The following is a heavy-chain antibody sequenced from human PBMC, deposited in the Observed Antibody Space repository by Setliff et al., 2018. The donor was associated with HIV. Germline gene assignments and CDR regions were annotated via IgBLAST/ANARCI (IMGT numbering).Heavy chain of an antibody. CDR1: GYTFTAYY. Sequence: ASVKVSCKTSGYTFTAYYIYWVRQAPGHGLELMGRIHPNTGSTNYLQEFQGRVTITRDTSMSTVYMALTGLSSDDTAVYYCAKQGYSDSLYAFDVWGQGTMVTVS. CDR3: AKQGYSDSLYAFDV. J-gene: IGHJ3*01. D-gene: IGHD1-26*01. V-gene: IGHV1-2*06. CDR2: IHPNTGST.